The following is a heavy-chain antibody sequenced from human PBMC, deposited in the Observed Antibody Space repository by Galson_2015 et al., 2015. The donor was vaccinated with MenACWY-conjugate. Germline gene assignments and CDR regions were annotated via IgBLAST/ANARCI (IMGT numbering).Heavy chain of an antibody. V-gene: IGHV3-23*01. Sequence: SLRLSCAASGFTFNNYAMNWVRQAPGKGLEWVSGISASGGSTFYIDSVEGRFTISRDNSGNTLNRQMNSLRVEDTAVYYCAKGGSQLLWNNYVDFWGQGTLVTVSS. J-gene: IGHJ4*02. CDR3: AKGGSQLLWNNYVDF. D-gene: IGHD1-26*01. CDR1: GFTFNNYA. CDR2: ISASGGST.